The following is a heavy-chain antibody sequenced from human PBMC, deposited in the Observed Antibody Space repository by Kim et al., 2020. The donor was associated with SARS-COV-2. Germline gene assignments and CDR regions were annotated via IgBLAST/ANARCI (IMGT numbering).Heavy chain of an antibody. Sequence: GGSLRLSCVGSGFTFSSYGMHWVRQAPGKGPEWVAFIWHDGANTYYADSVEGRFTISRDNSLNTLYLEMDSLRVEDTAVYYCARVGGSYYRYLGYWGQGTLVTVSS. V-gene: IGHV3-33*01. J-gene: IGHJ4*02. D-gene: IGHD3-10*01. CDR1: GFTFSSYG. CDR2: IWHDGANT. CDR3: ARVGGSYYRYLGY.